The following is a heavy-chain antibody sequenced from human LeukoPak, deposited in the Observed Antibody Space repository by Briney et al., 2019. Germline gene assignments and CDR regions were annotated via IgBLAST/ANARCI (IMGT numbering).Heavy chain of an antibody. CDR3: ARVPPPSVYCTNGVCYTGRDY. V-gene: IGHV4-39*01. Sequence: SETLSLTCTVSGGSINSSSYYWGWIRQPPGKGLEWIGSIFYSGNTYDNPSLKSRVTISVDTSKNQFSLKLNSVTAADTAVYYCARVPPPSVYCTNGVCYTGRDYWGQGTLVTVSS. J-gene: IGHJ4*02. CDR2: IFYSGNT. CDR1: GGSINSSSYY. D-gene: IGHD2-8*01.